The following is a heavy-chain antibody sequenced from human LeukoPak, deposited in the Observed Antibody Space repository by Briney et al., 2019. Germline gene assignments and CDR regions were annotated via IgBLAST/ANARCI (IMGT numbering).Heavy chain of an antibody. Sequence: ASVKVSCKASGYSFTGDFILWMRQAPGQGLEWLGWINPHSGSTNYAPKFQGRVTSTRDTSINTVYLEVTSLRPGDTAIYYCARRGLAASSDSWGQGTLVTVSS. D-gene: IGHD2-15*01. J-gene: IGHJ4*02. CDR1: GYSFTGDF. CDR2: INPHSGST. CDR3: ARRGLAASSDS. V-gene: IGHV1-2*02.